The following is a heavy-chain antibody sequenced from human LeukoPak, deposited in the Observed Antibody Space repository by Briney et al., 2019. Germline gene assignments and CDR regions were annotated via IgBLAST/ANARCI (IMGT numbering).Heavy chain of an antibody. CDR2: IYYSGST. CDR1: GGSISSRIYY. V-gene: IGHV4-39*01. J-gene: IGHJ4*02. Sequence: SETLSLTCTVSGGSISSRIYYWGWIRRPPGKGLEWIGNIYYSGSTYYNPSLKSRVTISVDTSKNQFSLELISVTAADTAVYYCASSYCSSGICYIYFDYWGQGTLVTVSS. CDR3: ASSYCSSGICYIYFDY. D-gene: IGHD2-8*01.